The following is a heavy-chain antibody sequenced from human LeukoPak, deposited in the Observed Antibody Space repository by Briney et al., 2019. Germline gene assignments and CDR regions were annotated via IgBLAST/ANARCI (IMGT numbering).Heavy chain of an antibody. Sequence: GGSLRLSCAASGFTFSSYEMNWVRQAPGKGLEWVSYISSSGSTIYYADSVKGRFTISRDNAKNSLCLQMNSLRAEDTAVYYCARVQYSGSYHYFDYWGQGTLVTVSS. CDR2: ISSSGSTI. J-gene: IGHJ4*02. CDR3: ARVQYSGSYHYFDY. V-gene: IGHV3-48*03. CDR1: GFTFSSYE. D-gene: IGHD1-26*01.